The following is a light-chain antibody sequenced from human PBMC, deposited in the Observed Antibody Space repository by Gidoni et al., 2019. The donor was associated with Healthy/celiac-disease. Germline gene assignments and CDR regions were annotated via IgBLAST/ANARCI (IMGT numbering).Light chain of an antibody. V-gene: IGLV2-11*01. J-gene: IGLJ2*01. CDR2: DVS. CDR1: SSAVGGYNY. Sequence: QSALTQPRSVSGSPGQSATISCTGTSSAVGGYNYVSWYQQHPGKAPNLLVYDVSKRPSGVPDRFSGSKSGNTASLTISGLQAEDEADYYCCSYAGSYTPVVFGGGTKLTVL. CDR3: CSYAGSYTPVV.